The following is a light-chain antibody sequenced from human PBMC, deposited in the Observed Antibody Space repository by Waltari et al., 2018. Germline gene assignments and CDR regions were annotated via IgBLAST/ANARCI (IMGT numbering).Light chain of an antibody. CDR3: QSYDTSLGVV. Sequence: QSVLTQPPSVSGAPGQRVTISCTGSWSNIGAGYDVHWYQQLPGKAPTPLILGINTRPPGVPDRFFGSKSGTSASLAIPGLQPEDEADYYCQSYDTSLGVVFGGGTKLTVL. J-gene: IGLJ2*01. CDR1: WSNIGAGYD. V-gene: IGLV1-40*01. CDR2: GIN.